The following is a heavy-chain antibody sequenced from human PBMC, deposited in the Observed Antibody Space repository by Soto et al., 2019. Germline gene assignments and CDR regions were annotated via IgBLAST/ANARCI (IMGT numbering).Heavy chain of an antibody. CDR1: GGSIGSYH. CDR2: DYYTGTT. D-gene: IGHD4-17*01. V-gene: IGHV4-59*01. Sequence: QVLLQESGPGQVKPSETLSLTCTVSGGSIGSYHWSWVRQPPGKGLEWIASDYYTGTTNYNPSLGSRVTISIDAPGNRFSMEITSVTAADTAIYYCARDTVLTGMFDFWGQGTLVTVSS. CDR3: ARDTVLTGMFDF. J-gene: IGHJ4*02.